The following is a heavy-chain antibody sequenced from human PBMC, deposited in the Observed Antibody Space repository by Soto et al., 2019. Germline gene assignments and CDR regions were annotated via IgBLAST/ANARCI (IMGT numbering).Heavy chain of an antibody. CDR3: ARRGDYCDPPEDY. J-gene: IGHJ4*02. D-gene: IGHD4-17*01. CDR1: GYSFSNYW. CDR2: IDPRDSYT. Sequence: EVQLVQSGAEVKKPGESLRISCKGSGYSFSNYWINWVRQMPGKGLEWMGRIDPRDSYTNYSPSFQGRVAISTDKSISTAYSQWNSLKASDTAMYYCARRGDYCDPPEDYWGQGTLVTVTS. V-gene: IGHV5-10-1*01.